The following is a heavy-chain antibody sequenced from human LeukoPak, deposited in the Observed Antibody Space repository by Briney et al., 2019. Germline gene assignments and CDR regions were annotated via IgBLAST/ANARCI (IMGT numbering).Heavy chain of an antibody. CDR2: ISSSGSTI. Sequence: PGGSLRLSCAASGLTFSSYEMNWVRQAPGKGLEWVSYISSSGSTIYYADSVKGRFTISRDNAKNSLYLQMNSLRAEDTAVYYCARRPYSSSSYWGQGTLVTVSS. CDR3: ARRPYSSSSY. J-gene: IGHJ4*02. V-gene: IGHV3-48*03. CDR1: GLTFSSYE. D-gene: IGHD6-6*01.